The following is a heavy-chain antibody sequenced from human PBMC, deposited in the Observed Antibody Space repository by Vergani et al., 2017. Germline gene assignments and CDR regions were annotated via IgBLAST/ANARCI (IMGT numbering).Heavy chain of an antibody. CDR2: IHTGGST. CDR1: GESIRSGSHY. J-gene: IGHJ4*02. D-gene: IGHD2-15*01. V-gene: IGHV4-61*02. Sequence: QVKLQESGPGLLKPSQTLSLTCTVSGESIRSGSHYWSWIRQPAGKGPEWIGHIHTGGSTDLNPSFKSRVSISVDTSKSQFSLKLNSVTVAATAVYYCASSRPYCTSGSCPAIWGQGTLVTVSS. CDR3: ASSRPYCTSGSCPAI.